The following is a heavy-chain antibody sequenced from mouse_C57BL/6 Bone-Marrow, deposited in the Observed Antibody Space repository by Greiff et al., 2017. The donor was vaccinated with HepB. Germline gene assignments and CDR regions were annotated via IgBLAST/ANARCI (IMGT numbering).Heavy chain of an antibody. CDR2: INPGRGGT. D-gene: IGHD4-1*01. J-gene: IGHJ1*03. CDR1: GYAFTNYL. CDR3: ASAGHWYFDV. V-gene: IGHV1-54*01. Sequence: VQLQESGAELVRPGTSVKVSCKASGYAFTNYLIEWVKQRPGQGLEWIGVINPGRGGTNYNEKFKGKATLTADKSSSTAYMQLSSLTSEDSAVYFCASAGHWYFDVWGTGTTVTVSS.